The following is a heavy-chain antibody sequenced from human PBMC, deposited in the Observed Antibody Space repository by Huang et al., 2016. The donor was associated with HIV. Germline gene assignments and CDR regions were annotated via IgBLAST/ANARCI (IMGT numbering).Heavy chain of an antibody. CDR2: INPTSGNT. J-gene: IGHJ4*02. D-gene: IGHD5-12*01. Sequence: QVQLVQSGAELRKPGASVKCSCKASGYTLHRYDSTWVRQATGQGLGGRGWINPTSGNTGYARKSHGRVTITRNTSIRTAYMELRSLRSEDTSVYYCARGQKWLREGLDYWGQGTLVTVSS. V-gene: IGHV1-8*03. CDR3: ARGQKWLREGLDY. CDR1: GYTLHRYD.